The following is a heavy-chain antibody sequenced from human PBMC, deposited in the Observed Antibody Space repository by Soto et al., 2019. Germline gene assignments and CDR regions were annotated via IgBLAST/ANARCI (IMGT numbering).Heavy chain of an antibody. D-gene: IGHD2-8*01. V-gene: IGHV3-72*01. Sequence: GGSLRLSCAASGFTFSDHYMDWVRQAPGKGLEWVGRTRNKANSYTTEYAASVKGRFTISRDDSKNSLYLQMNSLTTEDTAVYYCARVVQSLDYYYYYYMDVWGKGTTVTVSS. CDR1: GFTFSDHY. CDR2: TRNKANSYTT. J-gene: IGHJ6*03. CDR3: ARVVQSLDYYYYYYMDV.